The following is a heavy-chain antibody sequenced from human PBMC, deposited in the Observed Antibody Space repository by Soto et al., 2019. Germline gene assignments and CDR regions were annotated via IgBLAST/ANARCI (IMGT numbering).Heavy chain of an antibody. CDR2: ISDKGGST. CDR1: GFSFSNYA. D-gene: IGHD5-18*01. CDR3: ARLPYSYVSLYFFDF. V-gene: IGHV3-23*01. J-gene: IGHJ4*02. Sequence: GGSLRLSCAASGFSFSNYAVSWVRQTPGGGLEWVASISDKGGSTKYADSVNGRFTISRDNSRNTLFLHMDSLRAEDTAVYYCARLPYSYVSLYFFDFWGQGNQVTVS.